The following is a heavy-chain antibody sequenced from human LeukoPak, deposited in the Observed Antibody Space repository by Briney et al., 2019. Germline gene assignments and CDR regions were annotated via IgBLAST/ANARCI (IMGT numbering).Heavy chain of an antibody. J-gene: IGHJ4*02. CDR2: IYSGGNT. Sequence: PGGSLRLSCAASGFTVSSNYMSWVRQAPGRGLEWVTVIYSGGNTYYADSVKGRSTVSRDNSKNTLYLQMNSLRAEDTAVYYCAREAYSYDRGADYWGQGTLVTVSS. D-gene: IGHD3-22*01. V-gene: IGHV3-53*01. CDR3: AREAYSYDRGADY. CDR1: GFTVSSNY.